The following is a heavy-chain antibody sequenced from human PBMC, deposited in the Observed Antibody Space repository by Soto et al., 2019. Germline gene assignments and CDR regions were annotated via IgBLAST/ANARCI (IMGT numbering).Heavy chain of an antibody. D-gene: IGHD1-26*01. V-gene: IGHV4-39*01. Sequence: PSGTLSLPCTVSGGSISSSSYYLGWVRHPPGKRLEWIGSIYYSGSTYYNPSLKSRVTISVDTSKNQFSLKLSFVTAVDTAVYYCARQKLREATNFDYWGQGTLVTVSS. J-gene: IGHJ4*02. CDR1: GGSISSSSYY. CDR2: IYYSGST. CDR3: ARQKLREATNFDY.